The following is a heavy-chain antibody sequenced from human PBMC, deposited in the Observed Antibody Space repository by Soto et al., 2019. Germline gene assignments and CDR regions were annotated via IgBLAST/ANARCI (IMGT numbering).Heavy chain of an antibody. J-gene: IGHJ4*02. Sequence: GASVKVSCKASGYIFTAYSMHWVRQAPGQGLEWMGWINVNSGDTIYAQNFQGRVTLTSDTSISTAYMELSGLQSDDTAVYYCAREASAVISLDYWGQGTLVTAPQ. CDR3: AREASAVISLDY. V-gene: IGHV1-2*02. CDR1: GYIFTAYS. CDR2: INVNSGDT. D-gene: IGHD2-21*01.